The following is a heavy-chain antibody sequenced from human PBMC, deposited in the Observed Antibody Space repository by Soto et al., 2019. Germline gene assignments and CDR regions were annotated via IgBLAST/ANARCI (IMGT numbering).Heavy chain of an antibody. Sequence: QVQLVQSGAEVKKPGSSVKVSCKASGDTFSSYTISWVRQAPGQGLEWMGRIIPILGIANYAQKFQGRVTITADKSTSTAYMELSSLRSEDTAVYYCARGECSSTSCYVTGMDVWGQGTTVTVSS. CDR1: GDTFSSYT. V-gene: IGHV1-69*02. CDR2: IIPILGIA. CDR3: ARGECSSTSCYVTGMDV. D-gene: IGHD2-2*01. J-gene: IGHJ6*02.